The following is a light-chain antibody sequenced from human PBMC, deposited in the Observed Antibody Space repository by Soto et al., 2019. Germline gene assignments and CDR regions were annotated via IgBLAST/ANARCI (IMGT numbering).Light chain of an antibody. Sequence: EVALTQSPGTLSLSPGARATLSCRASQSLRSSLAWYQQKPGQAPRLLIYGTSSRATGIPDRFSGSGSGTDFTLTISRLEPEDFAVYYCQQYGSSPITFGQGTRLEIK. CDR3: QQYGSSPIT. CDR2: GTS. V-gene: IGKV3-20*01. CDR1: QSLRSS. J-gene: IGKJ5*01.